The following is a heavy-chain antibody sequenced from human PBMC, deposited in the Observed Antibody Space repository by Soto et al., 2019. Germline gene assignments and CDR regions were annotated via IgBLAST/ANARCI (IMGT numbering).Heavy chain of an antibody. D-gene: IGHD3-22*01. CDR3: ARSMFYSDGINYSPFEY. V-gene: IGHV4-61*01. J-gene: IGHJ4*02. CDR1: GGSVSGGNYY. CDR2: FYYTGSI. Sequence: QVQLQESGPGLVKPSETLSLTCTVSGGSVSGGNYYWSWFRHPPGRGLEWFGYFYYTGSINYNPSLKSRVTIFIDASKNQFSLRLSSVTAADTAVYYCARSMFYSDGINYSPFEYWGQGTLVTASS.